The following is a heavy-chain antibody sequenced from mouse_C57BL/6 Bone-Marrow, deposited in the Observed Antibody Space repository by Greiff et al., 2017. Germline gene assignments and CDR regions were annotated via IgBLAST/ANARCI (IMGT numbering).Heavy chain of an antibody. V-gene: IGHV1-47*01. CDR3: ARSSTFFYYVDD. CDR1: GYTFTTYP. J-gene: IGHJ2*01. D-gene: IGHD5-1*01. CDR2: FHPYNDDT. Sequence: QVHVKQSGAELVKPGASVKMSCKASGYTFTTYPIEWMKQNHGKSLEWIGNFHPYNDDTKYNEKFKGKATLTVEKSSNTVYLELSRLTSDDSAVYYCARSSTFFYYVDDWGQGTTLTVSS.